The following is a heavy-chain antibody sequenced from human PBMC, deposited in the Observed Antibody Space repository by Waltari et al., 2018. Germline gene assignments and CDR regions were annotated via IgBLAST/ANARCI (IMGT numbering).Heavy chain of an antibody. D-gene: IGHD3-3*01. CDR1: GGSISSSSYY. CDR3: ASLGAYYDFWGGYSDV. CDR2: IDYSGAT. J-gene: IGHJ6*02. Sequence: QLQLQESGPGLVKPSETLSLTCTVSGGSISSSSYYWGWIRQPPGKGLEWIGSIDYSGATYYNPSLRGRGTIAVHTSKNQFSLKLSSVTAADTAVYCCASLGAYYDFWGGYSDVWGQGTTVTVS. V-gene: IGHV4-39*01.